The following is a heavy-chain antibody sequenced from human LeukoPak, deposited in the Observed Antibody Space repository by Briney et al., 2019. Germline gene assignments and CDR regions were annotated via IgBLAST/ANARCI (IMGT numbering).Heavy chain of an antibody. V-gene: IGHV3-11*04. CDR3: ARGYYYDSRDYASC. CDR1: GFTFSDYY. Sequence: KPGGSLRHFRSASGFTFSDYYESWMRQAPGTGLEWVSYISSSGSTIYYADSVKGRFTISRDNAKNSLYLQMNSLRAEDTAVYYCARGYYYDSRDYASCWGQGILVTVSS. CDR2: ISSSGSTI. J-gene: IGHJ4*02. D-gene: IGHD3-22*01.